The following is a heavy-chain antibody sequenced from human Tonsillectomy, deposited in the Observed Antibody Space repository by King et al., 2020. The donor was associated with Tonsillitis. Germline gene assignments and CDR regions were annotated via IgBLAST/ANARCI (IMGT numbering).Heavy chain of an antibody. CDR1: GYSISSGYY. CDR2: VYHSGST. CDR3: ARPSGTYYRDAFDI. V-gene: IGHV4-38-2*01. J-gene: IGHJ3*02. D-gene: IGHD1-26*01. Sequence: VQLQESGPGLVKPSETLSLTCSVSGYSISSGYYWGWIRQSPGKGLVWIGTVYHSGSTYYSPSLKSRVTISVDTSKNQFSLKLNSVTAADTAIYYCARPSGTYYRDAFDIWGRGKMVTVSS.